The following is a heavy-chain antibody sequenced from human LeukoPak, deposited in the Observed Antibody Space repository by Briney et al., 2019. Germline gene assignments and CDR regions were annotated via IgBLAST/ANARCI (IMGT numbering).Heavy chain of an antibody. Sequence: GGSLRLSCAASGFTFSDYAMNWVRQAPGKGLEWVSYISSSGSTIYYADSVKGRFTISRDNAKNSLYLQMNSLRAEDTAVYYCAREGDTAMVPLDYWGQGTLVTVSS. CDR1: GFTFSDYA. D-gene: IGHD5-18*01. CDR3: AREGDTAMVPLDY. V-gene: IGHV3-11*04. CDR2: ISSSGSTI. J-gene: IGHJ4*02.